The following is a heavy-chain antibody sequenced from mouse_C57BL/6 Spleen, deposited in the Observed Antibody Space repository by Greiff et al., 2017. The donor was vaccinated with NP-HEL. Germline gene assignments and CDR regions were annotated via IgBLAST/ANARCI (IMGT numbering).Heavy chain of an antibody. CDR3: ARGGDGYYLGDY. CDR2: IHPNSGST. J-gene: IGHJ2*01. CDR1: GYTFTSYW. V-gene: IGHV1-64*01. D-gene: IGHD2-3*01. Sequence: VQLQQPGAELVKPGASVKLSCKASGYTFTSYWMHWVKQRPGQGLEWIGMIHPNSGSTNYNEKFKSKATLTVDKSSSTAYMQLSSLTSEDSAVYYCARGGDGYYLGDYWGQGTTLTVSS.